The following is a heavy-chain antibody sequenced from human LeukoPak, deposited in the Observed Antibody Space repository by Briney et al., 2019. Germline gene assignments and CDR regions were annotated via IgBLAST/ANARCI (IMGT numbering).Heavy chain of an antibody. CDR2: ISWNSGSI. J-gene: IGHJ1*01. Sequence: GGSLRLSCVASGFIFDDYAIHWVRQAPGKGLEWVSGISWNSGSIGYADSVKGRFTISRDNAKNSLYLQMNSLRAEDTAVYYCRLLGDEYFQHWGQGTLVTVSS. V-gene: IGHV3-9*01. CDR1: GFIFDDYA. CDR3: RLLGDEYFQH.